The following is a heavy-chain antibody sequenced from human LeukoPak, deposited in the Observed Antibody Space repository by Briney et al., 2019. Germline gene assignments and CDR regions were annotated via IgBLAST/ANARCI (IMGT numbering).Heavy chain of an antibody. D-gene: IGHD4-17*01. V-gene: IGHV1-46*01. J-gene: IGHJ4*02. CDR1: GYTFTSYY. CDR2: INPSGGST. CDR3: ARVGVTTGIYFDS. Sequence: RASVKVSCKGSGYTFTSYYMHRVRQAPGQGLEWMGIINPSGGSTSYAQKFQGRVTMARDMSTSTVYMKLSSLRSEDTAVYYCARVGVTTGIYFDSWGQGTLVTVSS.